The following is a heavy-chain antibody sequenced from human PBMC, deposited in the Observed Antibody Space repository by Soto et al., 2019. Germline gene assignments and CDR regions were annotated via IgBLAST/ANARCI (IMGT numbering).Heavy chain of an antibody. J-gene: IGHJ5*02. D-gene: IGHD2-21*02. CDR1: GFSLTSGEVG. Sequence: QITLIESGPTLVKPTQTLTLTCNFSGFSLTSGEVGVAWIRQPPAKALEWLALIYWDDAKRDTTSLKTRLTINNDTSKNQVVLTMTNVDPVDTATYFCAHGTYGDNWSPFAAWGQGARVTVSS. CDR2: IYWDDAK. V-gene: IGHV2-5*02. CDR3: AHGTYGDNWSPFAA.